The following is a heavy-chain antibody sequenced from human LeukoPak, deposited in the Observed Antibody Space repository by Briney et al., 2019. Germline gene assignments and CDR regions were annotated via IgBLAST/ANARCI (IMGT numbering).Heavy chain of an antibody. D-gene: IGHD3-10*01. J-gene: IGHJ4*02. V-gene: IGHV3-74*01. CDR1: RFTFSNCW. CDR2: INSDGSST. CDR3: ARDGYGSGPDIDY. Sequence: PGGSLRLSCAASRFTFSNCWMHRVRQAPGKGLVWVSRINSDGSSTTYADSVKGRFTISRDNAKNTLYLQMNSLRAEDTAVYYCARDGYGSGPDIDYWGQGTLVTVSS.